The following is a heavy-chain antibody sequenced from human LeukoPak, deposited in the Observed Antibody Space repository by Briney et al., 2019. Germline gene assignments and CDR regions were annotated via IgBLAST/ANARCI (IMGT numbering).Heavy chain of an antibody. CDR1: GCSVPSNRAP. CDR2: TYYRSKWYN. J-gene: IGHJ4*02. Sequence: SQTLPVTCPICGCSVPSNRAPWLGTTQSPARALEGLGRTYYRSKWYNDYAISVKSRITIHPDTSKDQFSLQLNSVTPEDTAVYYCARGEGPIDYWGQGTLVTVSS. V-gene: IGHV6-1*01. CDR3: ARGEGPIDY.